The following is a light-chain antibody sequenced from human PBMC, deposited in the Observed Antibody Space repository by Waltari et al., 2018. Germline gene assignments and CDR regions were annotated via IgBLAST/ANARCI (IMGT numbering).Light chain of an antibody. CDR3: ASWDDSLNGHWV. Sequence: QSVLTQPPSASGPPGQRVAISCSGSASNILGHLVNRYQQLPAKAPKLLIYRSDQRPSGVPDRFSGSKSGTSASLAISGLQSEDEADYYCASWDDSLNGHWVFGGGTKVTVL. CDR2: RSD. CDR1: ASNILGHL. V-gene: IGLV1-44*01. J-gene: IGLJ3*02.